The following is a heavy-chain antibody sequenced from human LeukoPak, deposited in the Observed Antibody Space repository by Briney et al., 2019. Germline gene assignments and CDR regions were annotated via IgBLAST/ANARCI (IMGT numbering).Heavy chain of an antibody. CDR3: ARVPTYYDILTGYYSDY. CDR2: ISAYNGNT. D-gene: IGHD3-9*01. Sequence: GASVKVSCKASDYTFTSYGISWVRQAPGQGLEWMGWISAYNGNTNYAQKLQGRVTMTTDTSTSTAYMELRSLRSDDTAVYYCARVPTYYDILTGYYSDYWGQGTLVTVSS. J-gene: IGHJ4*02. V-gene: IGHV1-18*01. CDR1: DYTFTSYG.